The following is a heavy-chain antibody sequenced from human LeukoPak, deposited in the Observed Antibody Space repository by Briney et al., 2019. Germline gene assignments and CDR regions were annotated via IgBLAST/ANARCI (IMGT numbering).Heavy chain of an antibody. J-gene: IGHJ4*02. CDR3: TTVQQWLAQALGY. Sequence: KSGGSLRLSCAASGFTFSNAWMTWVRHAPGKGLEWVGHIKKKSDGGTTDYAAPVKGRFTISRDDSKDTVYLQMNSLKTEDTAVYFCTTVQQWLAQALGYWGQGTLVTVSS. D-gene: IGHD6-19*01. CDR1: GFTFSNAW. CDR2: IKKKSDGGTT. V-gene: IGHV3-15*01.